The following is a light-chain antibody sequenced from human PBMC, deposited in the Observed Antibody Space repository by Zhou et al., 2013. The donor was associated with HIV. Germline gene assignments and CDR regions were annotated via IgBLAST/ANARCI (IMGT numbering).Light chain of an antibody. V-gene: IGKV1-27*01. CDR1: QDISNY. J-gene: IGKJ1*01. CDR2: AAS. Sequence: DIQMSQSPSSLSASVGDRVTITCRASQDISNYLAWYQQKPGNIPKLLIYAASTLHSGVPSRFGGSGSGTDFALTISSLQPEDFATYYCQQSYSTPRTFGQGTKVEIK. CDR3: QQSYSTPRT.